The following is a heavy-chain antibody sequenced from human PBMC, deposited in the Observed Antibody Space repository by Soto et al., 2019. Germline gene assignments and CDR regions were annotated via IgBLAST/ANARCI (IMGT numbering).Heavy chain of an antibody. D-gene: IGHD3-16*01. CDR2: IRSKAYGGTT. J-gene: IGHJ6*03. Sequence: GGSLRLSCTASGFTFGDYAMSWFRQAPGKGLEWVGFIRSKAYGGTTEYAASVKGRFTISRDDSKSIAYLQMNSLKTEDTAVYYCTLKPGGGYYYYYMDVWGKGTTVTVSS. CDR3: TLKPGGGYYYYYMDV. CDR1: GFTFGDYA. V-gene: IGHV3-49*03.